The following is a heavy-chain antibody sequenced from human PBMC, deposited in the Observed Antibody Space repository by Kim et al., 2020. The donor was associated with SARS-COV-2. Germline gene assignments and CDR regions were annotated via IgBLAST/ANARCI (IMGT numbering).Heavy chain of an antibody. J-gene: IGHJ4*02. CDR3: VREGIVVVVAAISGFDY. CDR2: MNPNSGNT. D-gene: IGHD2-15*01. CDR1: GYTFTSYD. Sequence: ASVKVSCKASGYTFTSYDINWVRQATGQGLEWVGWMNPNSGNTGYAQKFQGRVSMTRDTSISTAYMELSILRSEDTAVYYCVREGIVVVVAAISGFDYWGQGTLVTVSS. V-gene: IGHV1-8*01.